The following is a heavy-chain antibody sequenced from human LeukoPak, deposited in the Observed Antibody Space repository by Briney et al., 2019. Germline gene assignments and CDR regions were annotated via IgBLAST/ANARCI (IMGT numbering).Heavy chain of an antibody. J-gene: IGHJ3*02. CDR2: IYSGGST. Sequence: GGSLRLSCAASGFTVSSNYMSWVRQAPGKGLEWVSVIYSGGSTYYADSVKGRFTISRDNSKNTLYLQMNSLRAEDTAVYYCARSNRRSRVVMITFGGVIEDAFDIWGQGTMVTVSS. D-gene: IGHD3-16*02. CDR3: ARSNRRSRVVMITFGGVIEDAFDI. V-gene: IGHV3-53*01. CDR1: GFTVSSNY.